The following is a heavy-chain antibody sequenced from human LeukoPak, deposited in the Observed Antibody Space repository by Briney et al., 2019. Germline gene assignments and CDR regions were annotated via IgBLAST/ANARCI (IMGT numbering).Heavy chain of an antibody. V-gene: IGHV1-2*02. D-gene: IGHD1/OR15-1a*01. CDR2: INPNSGGT. CDR3: AIEFDDEQEAFDI. Sequence: ASVKVSCKASGYTFTSYDINWVRQAPGQGLEWMGWINPNSGGTNYAQKFQGRVTMTRDTSTSTAYMELSRLRSDDTAVYYCAIEFDDEQEAFDIWGQGTMVTVSS. J-gene: IGHJ3*02. CDR1: GYTFTSYD.